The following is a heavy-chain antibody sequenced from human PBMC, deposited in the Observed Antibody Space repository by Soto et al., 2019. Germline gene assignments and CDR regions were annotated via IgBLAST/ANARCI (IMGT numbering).Heavy chain of an antibody. CDR2: IGTAGDT. CDR3: ARAGIPYSLPDY. Sequence: GGSLRLSCAASGFTFSSYDMHWVRQATGKGLEWVSAIGTAGDTYYPGSVKGRFTISRENAKNSLYLQMNSLRAGDTAVYYCARAGIPYSLPDYWGQGTLVTVSS. V-gene: IGHV3-13*01. J-gene: IGHJ4*02. D-gene: IGHD6-13*01. CDR1: GFTFSSYD.